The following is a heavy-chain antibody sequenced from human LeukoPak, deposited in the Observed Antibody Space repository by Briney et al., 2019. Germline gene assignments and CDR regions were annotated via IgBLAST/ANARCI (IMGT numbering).Heavy chain of an antibody. CDR2: MNPNSGNT. CDR1: GYTFTSYD. CDR3: TNQGGIAARPGYFDY. D-gene: IGHD6-6*01. Sequence: GASVKVSCKASGYTFTSYDINWVRQATGQGLEWMGWMNPNSGNTGYAQKFQGRVTMTRNTSISTAYMELSSLRSEDTAVYYCTNQGGIAARPGYFDYWGQGTLVTVSS. J-gene: IGHJ4*02. V-gene: IGHV1-8*01.